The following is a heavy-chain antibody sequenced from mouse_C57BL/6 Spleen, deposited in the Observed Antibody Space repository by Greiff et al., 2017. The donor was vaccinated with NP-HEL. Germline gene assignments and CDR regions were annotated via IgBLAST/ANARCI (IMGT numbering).Heavy chain of an antibody. J-gene: IGHJ4*01. Sequence: QVQLKQSGPELVKPGASVKISCKASGYAFSSSWMNWVKQRPGKGLEWIGRIYPGDGDTNYNGKFKGKATLTADKSSSTAYMQLSSLTSEDSAVYCGARGQLRLEYAMDYWGQGTSVTVSS. CDR1: GYAFSSSW. D-gene: IGHD3-2*02. CDR2: IYPGDGDT. CDR3: ARGQLRLEYAMDY. V-gene: IGHV1-82*01.